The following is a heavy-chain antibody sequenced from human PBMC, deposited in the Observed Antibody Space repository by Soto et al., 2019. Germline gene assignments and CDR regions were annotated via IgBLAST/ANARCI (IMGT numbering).Heavy chain of an antibody. J-gene: IGHJ4*02. CDR3: ARGGYYDSSGYPSQNFDY. V-gene: IGHV4-31*03. CDR2: IYYSGST. CDR1: GGSISSGGYY. Sequence: SETLSLTCTASGGSISSGGYYWSWIRQHPGKGLEWIGYIYYSGSTYYNPSLKSRVTISVDTSKNQFSLKLSSVTAADTAVYYCARGGYYDSSGYPSQNFDYWGQGTLVTVSS. D-gene: IGHD3-22*01.